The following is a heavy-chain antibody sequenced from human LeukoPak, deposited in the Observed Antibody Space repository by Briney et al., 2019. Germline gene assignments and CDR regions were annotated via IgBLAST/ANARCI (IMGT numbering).Heavy chain of an antibody. D-gene: IGHD5-12*01. CDR3: ARSYSGYDIDYYYYMDV. CDR2: IIPIFGTA. CDR1: GGTFSSYA. Sequence: GASVKVSCKASGGTFSSYAISWVRQAPGQGLEWMGGIIPIFGTANYAQKFQGRVTITADESTSTAYMELSSLRSEDTAVYYCARSYSGYDIDYYYYMDVWGKGTTVTVSS. V-gene: IGHV1-69*13. J-gene: IGHJ6*03.